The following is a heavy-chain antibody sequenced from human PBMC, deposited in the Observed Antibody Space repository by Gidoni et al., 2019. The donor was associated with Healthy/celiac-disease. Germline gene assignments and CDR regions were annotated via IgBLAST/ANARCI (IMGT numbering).Heavy chain of an antibody. D-gene: IGHD3-3*01. V-gene: IGHV3-15*01. J-gene: IGHJ4*02. CDR1: GLTFINAW. Sequence: EVQLVESGGGLEKPGGSLRLSCAASGLTFINAWMSWVRQAPGKGMVWVGRIKSKTDGGTTDYAAPVKGRFTISRDDSKNTLYLQMNSLKTEDTAVYYCTTSITIFGVVISFAYWGQGTLVTVSS. CDR2: IKSKTDGGTT. CDR3: TTSITIFGVVISFAY.